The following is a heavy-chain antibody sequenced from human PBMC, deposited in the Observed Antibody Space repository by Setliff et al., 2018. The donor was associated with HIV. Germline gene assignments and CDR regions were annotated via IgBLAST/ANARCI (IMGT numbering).Heavy chain of an antibody. CDR1: GYSFTTYW. Sequence: LKISCKGSGYSFTTYWIGWVRQMPGKGLEWMGIIHPGDSETRYSPSFQGQVIISADKSISTAYLQWSSLKASDTAMYYCASLQPDAVDVWGQGTTVTVSS. CDR3: ASLQPDAVDV. CDR2: IHPGDSET. J-gene: IGHJ6*02. V-gene: IGHV5-51*01.